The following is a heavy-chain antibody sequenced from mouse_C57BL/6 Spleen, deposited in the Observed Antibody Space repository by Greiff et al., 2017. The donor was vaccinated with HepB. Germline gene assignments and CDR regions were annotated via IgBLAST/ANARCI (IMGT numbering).Heavy chain of an antibody. CDR3: ARDPRGYFDV. CDR2: ISDGGSYT. Sequence: EVKLVESGGGLVKPGGSLKLSCAASGFTFSSYAMSWVRQTPEKRLEWVATISDGGSYTYYPDNVKGRFTISRDNAKNNLYLQRSHLKSEDTAMYYCARDPRGYFDVWGTGTTVTVSS. J-gene: IGHJ1*03. CDR1: GFTFSSYA. V-gene: IGHV5-4*01.